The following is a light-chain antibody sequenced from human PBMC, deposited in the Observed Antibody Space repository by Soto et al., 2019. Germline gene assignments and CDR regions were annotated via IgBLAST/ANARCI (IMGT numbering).Light chain of an antibody. CDR3: QSYDSSLRGYV. V-gene: IGLV1-40*01. CDR1: SSNIGAGYD. Sequence: QSVLTQPPSVSGAPGQRVTISCTGTSSNIGAGYDVHWFQQLPGTAPKVLIYGESDRPSGVPDRFSGSKSGTSASLAITGLQAEDEADYYCQSYDSSLRGYVFGTGTKLTVL. CDR2: GES. J-gene: IGLJ1*01.